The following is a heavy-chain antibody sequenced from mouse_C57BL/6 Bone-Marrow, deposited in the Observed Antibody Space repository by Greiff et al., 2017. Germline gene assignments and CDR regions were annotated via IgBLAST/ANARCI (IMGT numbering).Heavy chain of an antibody. V-gene: IGHV1-39*01. CDR2: INPNYGTT. J-gene: IGHJ1*03. CDR3: ARIGLRRYFDV. Sequence: HLVESGPELVKPGASVKISCKASGYSFTDYNMNWVKQSNGKSLEWIGVINPNYGTTSYNQKFKGKATLTVDQSSSTAYMQLNSLTSEDSAVXYCARIGLRRYFDVWGTGTTVTVSS. CDR1: GYSFTDYN. D-gene: IGHD1-2*01.